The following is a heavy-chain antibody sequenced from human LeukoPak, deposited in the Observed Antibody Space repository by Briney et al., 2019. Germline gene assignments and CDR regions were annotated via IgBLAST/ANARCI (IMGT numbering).Heavy chain of an antibody. CDR3: ARHLPTIFGVVPREFDP. D-gene: IGHD3-3*01. CDR1: GGSISSYY. CDR2: IYYSGST. J-gene: IGHJ5*02. Sequence: SETLSLTCTVSGGSISSYYWGWIRQPPGKGPEWIGSIYYSGSTYYNPSLKSRVTISVDTSKNQFSLKLSSVTAADTAVYYCARHLPTIFGVVPREFDPWGQGTLVTVSS. V-gene: IGHV4-39*01.